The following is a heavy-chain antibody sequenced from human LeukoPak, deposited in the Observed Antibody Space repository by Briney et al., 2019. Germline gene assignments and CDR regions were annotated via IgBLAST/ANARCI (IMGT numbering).Heavy chain of an antibody. CDR2: INPNSGGT. CDR3: ARDPAYDYGDPYYFDY. Sequence: GASVKVSCKASGYTFTGYYMHWVRQAPGQGLEWMGWINPNSGGTNYAQKFQGRVTMTRDTSISTAYMELSRLRSDDTAVYYCARDPAYDYGDPYYFDYWGQGTLVTVSS. CDR1: GYTFTGYY. J-gene: IGHJ4*02. V-gene: IGHV1-2*02. D-gene: IGHD4-17*01.